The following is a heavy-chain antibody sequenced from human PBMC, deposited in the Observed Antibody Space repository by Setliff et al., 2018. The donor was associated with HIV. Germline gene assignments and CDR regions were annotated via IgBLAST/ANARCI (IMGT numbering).Heavy chain of an antibody. CDR3: ARDPYGYCTTTTCYVPGY. CDR1: GGTFSSSA. J-gene: IGHJ4*02. D-gene: IGHD2-2*03. V-gene: IGHV1-69*13. Sequence: SVKVSCKASGGTFSSSAISWVRQAPGQGLEWMGGIIPIFDTANYAQKYQGRVTITADESTSTAYMELSSLRSEDTAIYYCARDPYGYCTTTTCYVPGYWGQGTLVTVS. CDR2: IIPIFDTA.